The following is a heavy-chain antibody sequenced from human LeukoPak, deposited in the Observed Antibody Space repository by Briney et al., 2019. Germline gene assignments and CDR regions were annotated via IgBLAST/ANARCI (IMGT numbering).Heavy chain of an antibody. CDR1: GYTLTELS. Sequence: ASVKVSCKVSGYTLTELSMQWVRQAPGKGLEWMGGFDPEDGETIYAQKFQGRVTMTEDTSTDTAYMELSSLRSEDTAVYYCALLGYNWNDNWFDPWGQGTLVTVSS. V-gene: IGHV1-24*01. CDR3: ALLGYNWNDNWFDP. J-gene: IGHJ5*02. CDR2: FDPEDGET. D-gene: IGHD1-20*01.